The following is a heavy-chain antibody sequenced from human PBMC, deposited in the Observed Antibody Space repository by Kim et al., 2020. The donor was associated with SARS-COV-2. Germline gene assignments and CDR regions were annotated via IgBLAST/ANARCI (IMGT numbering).Heavy chain of an antibody. CDR1: GFTFSSYS. Sequence: GGSLRLSCAASGFTFSSYSMNWVRQAPGKGLEWVSSISSSSSYIYYADSVKGRFTISRDNAKNSLYLQMNSLRAEDTAVYYCARDWRYCSSTSCYADYYYGMDVWGQGTTVTVSS. CDR2: ISSSSSYI. CDR3: ARDWRYCSSTSCYADYYYGMDV. D-gene: IGHD2-2*01. V-gene: IGHV3-21*01. J-gene: IGHJ6*02.